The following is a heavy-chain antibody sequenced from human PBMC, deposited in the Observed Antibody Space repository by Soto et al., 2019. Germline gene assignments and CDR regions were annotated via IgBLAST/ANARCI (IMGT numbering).Heavy chain of an antibody. CDR2: IHYSGST. J-gene: IGHJ4*02. Sequence: QVLLQESGPGLVKPSQTLALTCSVSGDSISGGDYYWSWIRQPSEEALEWIGHIHYSGSTYYNASLKSRLTISLDTSKNEFSLNLSSVTAADTAVYYCARDQRALRYFDYWGQGTLVTVSS. V-gene: IGHV4-30-4*01. CDR3: ARDQRALRYFDY. CDR1: GDSISGGDYY.